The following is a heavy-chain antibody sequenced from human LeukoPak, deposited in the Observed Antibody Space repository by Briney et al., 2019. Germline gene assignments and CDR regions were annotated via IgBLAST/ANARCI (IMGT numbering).Heavy chain of an antibody. V-gene: IGHV3-23*01. J-gene: IGHJ3*01. D-gene: IGHD3-22*01. CDR1: GFTFSTYY. CDR3: AKETASGYGAFDV. CDR2: VSGSGGST. Sequence: GGSLRLSCAASGFTFSTYYMTWVRQAPGKGLEWVSGVSGSGGSTHYGGSVKGRFTISRDNSKNSVYLQMNSLRAEDTAVYYCAKETASGYGAFDVWGQGAMVTVSS.